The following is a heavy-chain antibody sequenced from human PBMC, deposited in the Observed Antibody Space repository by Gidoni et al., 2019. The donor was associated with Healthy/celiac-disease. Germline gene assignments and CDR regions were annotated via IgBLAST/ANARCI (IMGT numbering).Heavy chain of an antibody. Sequence: QVQLVESGGGVVQPGRSLRLSCAASGFPFSSYAMHWVRQAPGKGLEWVAVISYDGSNKYYADSVKGRFTISRDNSKNTLYLQMNSLRAEDTAVYYCARGGITMVRGVTANFDYWGQGTLVTVSS. J-gene: IGHJ4*02. V-gene: IGHV3-30-3*01. CDR2: ISYDGSNK. CDR1: GFPFSSYA. CDR3: ARGGITMVRGVTANFDY. D-gene: IGHD3-10*01.